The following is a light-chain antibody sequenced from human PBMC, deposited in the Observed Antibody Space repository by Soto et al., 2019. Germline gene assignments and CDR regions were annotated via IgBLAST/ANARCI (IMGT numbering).Light chain of an antibody. CDR2: AAS. CDR1: QTISMY. CDR3: QQYNSYTWT. V-gene: IGKV1-5*01. J-gene: IGKJ1*01. Sequence: DIQMTQSPSSLSASVGDRVTITCRASQTISMYLNWYQQKPGKAPKLLIYAASSLESGVPSRFSGSGSGTEFTLTISSLQPDDFATYYCQQYNSYTWTFGQGTKVDIK.